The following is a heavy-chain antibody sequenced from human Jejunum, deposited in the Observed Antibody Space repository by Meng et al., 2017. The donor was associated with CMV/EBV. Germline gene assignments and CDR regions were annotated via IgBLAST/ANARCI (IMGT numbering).Heavy chain of an antibody. CDR2: ISSGGAST. D-gene: IGHD3-10*01. J-gene: IGHJ2*01. Sequence: SGFTFHNYAMSWVRQAPGKGLEWVSEISSGGASTYYADSVKGRFTISRDNSKNTLYLQMNSLRAEDTALYYCAKDRDGNWYFDLWGRGTLVTVSS. V-gene: IGHV3-23*01. CDR1: GFTFHNYA. CDR3: AKDRDGNWYFDL.